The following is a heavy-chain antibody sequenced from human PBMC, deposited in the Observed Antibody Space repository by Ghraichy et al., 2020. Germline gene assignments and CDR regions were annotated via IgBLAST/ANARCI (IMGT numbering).Heavy chain of an antibody. CDR3: ARDPRASRQFGGVSYAFDI. CDR2: IYYSGST. J-gene: IGHJ3*02. D-gene: IGHD3-16*01. V-gene: IGHV4-31*03. Sequence: SETLSLTCTVSGGSISSGGYYWSWIRQHPGKGLEWIGYIYYSGSTYYNPSLKSRVTISVDTSKNQFSLKLSSVTAADTAVYYCARDPRASRQFGGVSYAFDIWGQGTMVTVSS. CDR1: GGSISSGGYY.